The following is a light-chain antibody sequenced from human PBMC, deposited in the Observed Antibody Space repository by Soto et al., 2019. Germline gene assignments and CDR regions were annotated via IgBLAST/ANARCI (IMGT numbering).Light chain of an antibody. V-gene: IGLV2-8*01. J-gene: IGLJ6*01. Sequence: QSALTQPPSESGSPGQSVTISCTGTSNDVGDYDYVSWYQQHPGKAPRLIIYAVDKRPSGVPDRFSGSKSGNTASLTVSGFQADDEADYYCSSYGGSNTKVFGSVTKLTVL. CDR3: SSYGGSNTKV. CDR1: SNDVGDYDY. CDR2: AVD.